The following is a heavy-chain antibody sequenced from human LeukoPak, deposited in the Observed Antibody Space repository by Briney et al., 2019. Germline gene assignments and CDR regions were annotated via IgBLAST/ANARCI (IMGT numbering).Heavy chain of an antibody. CDR2: LYSGGSA. CDR3: ASPTSREVYFYYAMDV. D-gene: IGHD1-26*01. CDR1: GFSVNSNY. J-gene: IGHJ6*02. Sequence: PGGSLRLSCAASGFSVNSNYMTWVSQAPGKGLEWVSVLYSGGSAYYADSVKGRFTISRDNSKNTLYLQMNSLRAGDTAVYYCASPTSREVYFYYAMDVWGQGTTVTVSS. V-gene: IGHV3-53*01.